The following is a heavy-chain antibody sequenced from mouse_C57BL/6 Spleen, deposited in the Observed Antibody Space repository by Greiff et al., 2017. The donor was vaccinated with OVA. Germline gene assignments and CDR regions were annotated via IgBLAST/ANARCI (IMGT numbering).Heavy chain of an antibody. J-gene: IGHJ2*01. CDR1: GYTFTSYT. CDR3: TRGYYFDY. Sequence: QVHVKQSGAELARPGASVKMSCKASGYTFTSYTIHWVKQRPGQGLEWIGYIDPTNDYTNYNQKFKGKATLTADKSSSTAYMQLSSLTSEDSAVYYCTRGYYFDYWGQGTTLTVSS. V-gene: IGHV1-4*01. CDR2: IDPTNDYT.